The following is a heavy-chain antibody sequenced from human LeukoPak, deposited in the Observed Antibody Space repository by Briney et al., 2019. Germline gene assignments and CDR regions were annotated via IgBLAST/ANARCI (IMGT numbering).Heavy chain of an antibody. Sequence: ASVTVSCKASGYTSTSYYMHWVRQAPGQGLEWMGIINPSGGSTSYAQKFQGRVTMTRDMSTGTVYMELSSLRSEDTAVYYCARATMIVVAPATDDAFDIWGQGTMVTVSS. CDR2: INPSGGST. D-gene: IGHD3-22*01. V-gene: IGHV1-46*01. CDR3: ARATMIVVAPATDDAFDI. J-gene: IGHJ3*02. CDR1: GYTSTSYY.